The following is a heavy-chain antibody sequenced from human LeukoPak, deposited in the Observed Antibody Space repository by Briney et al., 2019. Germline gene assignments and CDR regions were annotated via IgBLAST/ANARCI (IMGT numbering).Heavy chain of an antibody. CDR3: ARYFYDSSGYPYYFDY. J-gene: IGHJ4*02. CDR1: GFTVSSNY. V-gene: IGHV3-53*01. Sequence: GGSLRLSCAASGFTVSSNYMSWVRQAPGKGLEWVSVIYSGGSTYYADSVKGRFTISRDNSKNTLYLQMNGLRAEDTAVYYCARYFYDSSGYPYYFDYWGQGTLSPSPQ. D-gene: IGHD3-22*01. CDR2: IYSGGST.